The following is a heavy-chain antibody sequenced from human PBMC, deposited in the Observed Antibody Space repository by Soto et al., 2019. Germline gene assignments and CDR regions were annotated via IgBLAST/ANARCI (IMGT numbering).Heavy chain of an antibody. CDR2: TNGDTNGGTT. V-gene: IGHV3-15*01. Sequence: PGGSLRLSCAASGFTFSNTWMSWARHAPGKGPEWVGCTNGDTNGGTTDYAAPGKGRFAISRDDSKNTLYLQMSSLKTEDAGVYYCTTDDPINKYWGQGTLVTVSS. CDR3: TTDDPINKY. CDR1: GFTFSNTW. J-gene: IGHJ4*02.